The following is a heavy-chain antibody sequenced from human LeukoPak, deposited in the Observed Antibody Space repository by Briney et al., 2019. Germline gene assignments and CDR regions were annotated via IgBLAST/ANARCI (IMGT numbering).Heavy chain of an antibody. Sequence: KPGGSLRLSRAASGFTFSNAWMSWVRQAPGKGLEWVGRIKSKTDGGATHYAAPVKGRFTISRDDSKNTLYLQMNSLKTEDTAVYYCTTEAYYYDSGAIKYFDYWGQGTLVTVSS. V-gene: IGHV3-15*01. D-gene: IGHD3-22*01. CDR1: GFTFSNAW. CDR2: IKSKTDGGAT. J-gene: IGHJ4*02. CDR3: TTEAYYYDSGAIKYFDY.